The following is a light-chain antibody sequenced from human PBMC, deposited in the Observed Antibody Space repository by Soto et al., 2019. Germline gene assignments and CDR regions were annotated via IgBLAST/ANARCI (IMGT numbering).Light chain of an antibody. Sequence: QSALPQPASVSGSPGQSITISCTGTSSDVGSYNLVSWYQQHPGKAPKLMVSEGSKRPSGVSNRFSVSKSGNKASPTISGLQAEDEGGYYCCSYAGISTFVVFGGGTKLTVL. CDR1: SSDVGSYNL. CDR3: CSYAGISTFVV. V-gene: IGLV2-23*03. CDR2: EGS. J-gene: IGLJ2*01.